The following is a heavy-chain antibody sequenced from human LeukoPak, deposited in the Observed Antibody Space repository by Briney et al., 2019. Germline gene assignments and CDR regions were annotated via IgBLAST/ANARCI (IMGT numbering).Heavy chain of an antibody. V-gene: IGHV4-61*02. J-gene: IGHJ6*02. CDR2: IYTSGST. CDR1: GGSISSGSYY. Sequence: SQTLSLTCTVSGGSISSGSYYWSWIRQPAGKGPEWIGRIYTSGSTNYNPSLKSRVTISVDTSKNQFSLKLSSVTAADTAVYYCARRWLQQGYYYGMDVWGQGTTVTVSS. CDR3: ARRWLQQGYYYGMDV. D-gene: IGHD5-18*01.